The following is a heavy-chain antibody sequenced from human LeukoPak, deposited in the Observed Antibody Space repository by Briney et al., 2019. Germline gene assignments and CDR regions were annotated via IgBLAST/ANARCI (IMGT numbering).Heavy chain of an antibody. V-gene: IGHV5-51*01. Sequence: GESLKISCKGSGYSFTSYWIGWVRQMPGKGLEWMGIIYPDDSDTRYSPSFQGQVTISADKSISTAYLQWSSLKASDTAMYYCARRRYCTNGVCSHFDYWGQGTLVTVSS. J-gene: IGHJ4*02. D-gene: IGHD2-8*01. CDR1: GYSFTSYW. CDR2: IYPDDSDT. CDR3: ARRRYCTNGVCSHFDY.